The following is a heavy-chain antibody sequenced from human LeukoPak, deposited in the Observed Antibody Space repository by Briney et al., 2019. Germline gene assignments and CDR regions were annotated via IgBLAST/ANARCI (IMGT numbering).Heavy chain of an antibody. Sequence: AGGSLRLSCAASGFTFSSYAMSWVRQAPGKGLEWVSAISGSGGSTYYADSVKGRFTISRDNSKNTLCLQMNSLRAEDTAIYYCAKASHYDILTGYYTLGGYFDYWGQGTLVTVSS. J-gene: IGHJ4*02. D-gene: IGHD3-9*01. CDR2: ISGSGGST. CDR3: AKASHYDILTGYYTLGGYFDY. V-gene: IGHV3-23*01. CDR1: GFTFSSYA.